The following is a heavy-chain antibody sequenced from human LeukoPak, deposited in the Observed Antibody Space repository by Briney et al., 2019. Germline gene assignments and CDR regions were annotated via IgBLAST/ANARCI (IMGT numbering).Heavy chain of an antibody. CDR3: AKDSRYGSGAAGGMDV. Sequence: GGSLRLSCAASGFTFDDYAMHWVRQAPGKGLEWVSGISWNSGSIGYADSVKGRFTISRDNAKNSLYLRMNSLRAEDTALYYCAKDSRYGSGAAGGMDVWGQGTTVTVSS. V-gene: IGHV3-9*01. CDR1: GFTFDDYA. CDR2: ISWNSGSI. J-gene: IGHJ6*02. D-gene: IGHD3-10*01.